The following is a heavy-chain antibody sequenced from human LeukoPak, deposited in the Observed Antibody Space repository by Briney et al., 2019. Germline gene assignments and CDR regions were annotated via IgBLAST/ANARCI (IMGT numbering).Heavy chain of an antibody. D-gene: IGHD4-11*01. CDR3: TRLPLVTTPATEDY. CDR2: IRSKANSYAT. J-gene: IGHJ4*02. V-gene: IGHV3-73*01. CDR1: GFTFSGSA. Sequence: GGSLRLSCAASGFTFSGSAMHWDRQATGKGLKWVGRIRSKANSYATAYAASVKGRFTISRDDSKNTAYLQMNSLITEDTAVYYCTRLPLVTTPATEDYWGQGTLVTVSS.